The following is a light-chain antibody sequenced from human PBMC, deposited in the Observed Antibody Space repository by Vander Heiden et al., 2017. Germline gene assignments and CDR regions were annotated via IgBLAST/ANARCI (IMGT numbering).Light chain of an antibody. J-gene: IGLJ2*01. CDR1: NIGSKN. CDR2: RDS. V-gene: IGLV3-9*01. CDR3: QVWDSSTEV. Sequence: SYELTQPLSVSVALGQTARITCGGNNIGSKNVHWYQQKPGQAPVLVIYRDSNRPSGIPERFSGYNSGNTATLTISRAQAGDEADYYCQVWDSSTEVFGGGTKLTVL.